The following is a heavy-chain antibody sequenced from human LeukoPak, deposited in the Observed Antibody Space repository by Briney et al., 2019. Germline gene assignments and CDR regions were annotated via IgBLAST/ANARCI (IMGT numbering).Heavy chain of an antibody. V-gene: IGHV3-23*01. J-gene: IGHJ4*02. CDR2: ISGSGGST. CDR3: AKDAVAYCGGDCYSDY. CDR1: GFTFSSYS. Sequence: GGSLRLSCAASGFTFSSYSMNWVRQAPGKGLEWVSAISGSGGSTYYADSVKGRFTISRDNSKNTLYLQMNSLRAEDTAVYYCAKDAVAYCGGDCYSDYWGQGTLVTVSS. D-gene: IGHD2-21*02.